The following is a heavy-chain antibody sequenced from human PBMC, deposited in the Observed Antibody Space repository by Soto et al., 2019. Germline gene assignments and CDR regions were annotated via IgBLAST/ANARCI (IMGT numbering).Heavy chain of an antibody. D-gene: IGHD3-3*01. CDR1: GCSISSSSYY. CDR3: ARRGGGSYYDFWRVDYGMDV. Sequence: PSETLSLTCTVSGCSISSSSYYWGWIRQPPGKGLEWIGSIYYSGSTYFNPSLKSRGTISVDTSKYQFSLKLSFVTAADTALYYCARRGGGSYYDFWRVDYGMDVWGQGTTVT. J-gene: IGHJ6*02. CDR2: IYYSGST. V-gene: IGHV4-39*01.